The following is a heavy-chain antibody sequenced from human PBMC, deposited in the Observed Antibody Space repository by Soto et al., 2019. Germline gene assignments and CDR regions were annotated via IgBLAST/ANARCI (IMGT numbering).Heavy chain of an antibody. D-gene: IGHD2-2*01. Sequence: ASVKVSCKASGYTFTNYAISWVRQAPGQGLEWMGWISAYNGNTNYAQKLQGRVTMTTDTSTSTAYMELRSLRSDDTAVYYCARVLRLLPAAITYYYYYYYGMDVWGQGTTVTVSS. CDR2: ISAYNGNT. J-gene: IGHJ6*02. V-gene: IGHV1-18*01. CDR3: ARVLRLLPAAITYYYYYYYGMDV. CDR1: GYTFTNYA.